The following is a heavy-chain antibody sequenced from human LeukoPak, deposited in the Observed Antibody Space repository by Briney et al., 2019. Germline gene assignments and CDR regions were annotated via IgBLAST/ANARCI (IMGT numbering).Heavy chain of an antibody. D-gene: IGHD3-3*01. CDR1: GFTFSSYW. CDR2: ISGSGSTI. Sequence: PGGSLRLSCAASGFTFSSYWMSWVRQAPGKGLEWVSYISGSGSTIYYAESVKGRFTISRDNAKNSMYLQMNSLRAEDTAVYYCASRFTRSPRVDWGQGTLVTVSS. CDR3: ASRFTRSPRVD. J-gene: IGHJ4*02. V-gene: IGHV3-48*04.